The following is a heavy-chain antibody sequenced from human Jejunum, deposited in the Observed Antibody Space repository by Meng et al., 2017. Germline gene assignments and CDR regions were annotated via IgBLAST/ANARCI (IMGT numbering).Heavy chain of an antibody. CDR1: GGSMSGYY. CDR3: ARDGFSIGHHFDY. Sequence: QVQVQESGPGLVKPSETLSLTCTVSGGSMSGYYWSWIRQPPGKGLEWIGYIYYSGSTNYNPSLKSRVTISVDTSKNQFSLKLSSVTAADTAVYYCARDGFSIGHHFDYWGQGTLVTVSS. V-gene: IGHV4-59*01. J-gene: IGHJ4*02. CDR2: IYYSGST. D-gene: IGHD2-15*01.